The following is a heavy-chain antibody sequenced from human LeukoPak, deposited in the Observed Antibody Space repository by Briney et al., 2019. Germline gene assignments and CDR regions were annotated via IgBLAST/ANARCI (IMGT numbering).Heavy chain of an antibody. Sequence: PRGSLRLSCAAFGFTFSSYAMNWIRQAPGKGLEWVSYISSSGNTIYYADSVKGRLTISRDNAKNSLYLHMNSLRAEDTAVYYCARDLRGRYNYGFDNWGEGTLVTVSS. J-gene: IGHJ4*02. CDR2: ISSSGNTI. CDR1: GFTFSSYA. D-gene: IGHD5-18*01. CDR3: ARDLRGRYNYGFDN. V-gene: IGHV3-48*03.